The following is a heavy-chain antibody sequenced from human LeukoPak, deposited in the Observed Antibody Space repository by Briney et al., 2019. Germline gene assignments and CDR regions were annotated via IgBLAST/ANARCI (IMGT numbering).Heavy chain of an antibody. J-gene: IGHJ4*02. D-gene: IGHD2-15*01. Sequence: GGSLTLSCAASGFTFSDYYISWIRQPPGKGLEWVSSISSSSIYTNYADSLKGRFTISRDNAKNSLFLQINNLRAEDTAVYYCARRYCSAGICYSGFDYWGQGTLVTVSS. V-gene: IGHV3-11*06. CDR1: GFTFSDYY. CDR3: ARRYCSAGICYSGFDY. CDR2: ISSSSIYT.